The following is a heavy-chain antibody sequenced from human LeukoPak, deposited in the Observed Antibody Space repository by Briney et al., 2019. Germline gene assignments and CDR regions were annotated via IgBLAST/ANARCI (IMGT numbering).Heavy chain of an antibody. CDR1: GGSISSYY. CDR2: IYTSGST. Sequence: SETLSLTCTVSGGSISSYYWSWIRQPAGKGLEWIGRIYTSGSTNYNPSLKSRVTMSVDTSKNQFSLKLSSVTAADTAVYCCARGRATASPNWFDPWGQGTLVTVSS. D-gene: IGHD4-17*01. J-gene: IGHJ5*02. V-gene: IGHV4-4*07. CDR3: ARGRATASPNWFDP.